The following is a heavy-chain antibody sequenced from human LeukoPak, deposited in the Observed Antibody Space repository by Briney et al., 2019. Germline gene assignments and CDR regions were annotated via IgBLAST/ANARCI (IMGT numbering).Heavy chain of an antibody. J-gene: IGHJ6*03. Sequence: GGSLRLSCAASGFTFNSYGMHWVRQAPGKGLEWVAFIRFDGSYKYYADSVKGRFTISRDNAKNSLYLQMNSLRAEDTAVYYCASVGYRTYYYYYMDVWGKGTTVTVSS. CDR3: ASVGYRTYYYYYMDV. CDR2: IRFDGSYK. CDR1: GFTFNSYG. D-gene: IGHD5-18*01. V-gene: IGHV3-30*02.